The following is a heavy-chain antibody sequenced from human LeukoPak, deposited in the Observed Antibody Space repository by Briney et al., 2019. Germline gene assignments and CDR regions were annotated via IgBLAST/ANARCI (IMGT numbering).Heavy chain of an antibody. CDR1: GFTVSSNY. D-gene: IGHD3-22*01. V-gene: IGHV3-53*01. J-gene: IGHJ4*02. CDR2: IHSGGST. Sequence: QPGGSLRLSCAASGFTVSSNYMSWVRQAPGKGLEWVSVIHSGGSTYYADSVKGRFTISRDNSKNTLYLQMNSLRAEDTAVYYCARGYYYDSSGYDYWGQGTLVTVSS. CDR3: ARGYYYDSSGYDY.